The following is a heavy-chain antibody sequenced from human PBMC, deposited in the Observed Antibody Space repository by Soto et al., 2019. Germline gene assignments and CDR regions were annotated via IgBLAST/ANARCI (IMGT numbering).Heavy chain of an antibody. J-gene: IGHJ5*02. Sequence: PSETLSLTCTVSGGSISSSSYYWGWIRQPPGKGLEWTGSIYYSGSTYYNPSLKSRVTISVDTSKNQFSLKLSSVTAADTAVYYCARTIKGALGYCSSTSCYVWGNWFDPWGQGTLVTVSS. V-gene: IGHV4-39*01. CDR3: ARTIKGALGYCSSTSCYVWGNWFDP. CDR1: GGSISSSSYY. CDR2: IYYSGST. D-gene: IGHD2-2*01.